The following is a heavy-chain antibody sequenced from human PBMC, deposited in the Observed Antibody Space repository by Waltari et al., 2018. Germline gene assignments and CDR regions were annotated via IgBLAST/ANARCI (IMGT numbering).Heavy chain of an antibody. V-gene: IGHV1-3*01. CDR2: MNAGNGNT. CDR3: ARARGSWSYDNAPPWFDP. CDR1: GCTFTSYA. Sequence: VQLVQSGAEVEKPGASVNVSCQASGCTFTSYAMPWVRQDPGPRLEGRGWMNAGNGNTKDSQKCHGRVTITRNTSASTAYMELSRLRSEVTAVYYGARARGSWSYDNAPPWFDPWGQGTLVTVSS. D-gene: IGHD3-10*01. J-gene: IGHJ5*02.